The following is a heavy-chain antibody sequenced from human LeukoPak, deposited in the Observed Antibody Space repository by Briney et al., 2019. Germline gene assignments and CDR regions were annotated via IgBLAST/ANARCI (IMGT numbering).Heavy chain of an antibody. D-gene: IGHD2-8*01. CDR1: GGSISSYY. J-gene: IGHJ5*01. Sequence: SETLSLTCTVSGGSISSYYWSWIRQPAGKGLEWIGRIYTSGSTNYNSSLKSRVTISVDTSKNQFSLNLCSVTAADTAMYYCARAVLATKSEHWFDSWGQGTLVTVSS. CDR3: ARAVLATKSEHWFDS. V-gene: IGHV4-4*07. CDR2: IYTSGST.